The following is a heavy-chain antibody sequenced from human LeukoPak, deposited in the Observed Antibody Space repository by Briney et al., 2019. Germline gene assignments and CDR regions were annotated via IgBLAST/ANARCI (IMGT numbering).Heavy chain of an antibody. CDR1: GYTFTSYY. D-gene: IGHD5-12*01. V-gene: IGHV1-46*01. Sequence: ASVKVSCKASGYTFTSYYMHWVRQAPGQGLEWMGIINPSSGSTSYAQKFQGRVTMTRDTSTSTVYMELSRLRSDDTAVYYCARALVATIHVNAFDIWGQGTMVTVS. CDR3: ARALVATIHVNAFDI. J-gene: IGHJ3*02. CDR2: INPSSGST.